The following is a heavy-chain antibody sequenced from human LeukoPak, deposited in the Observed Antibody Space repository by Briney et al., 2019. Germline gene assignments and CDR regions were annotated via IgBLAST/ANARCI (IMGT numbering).Heavy chain of an antibody. CDR2: IIPIFGTA. CDR1: GYTFTSYG. Sequence: GASVKVSCKASGYTFTSYGISWVRQAPGQGLEWMGGIIPIFGTANYAQKFQGRVTITTDESTSTAYMELSSLRSEDTAVYYCATAPDYGDYVLGPHFDYWGQGTLVTVSS. CDR3: ATAPDYGDYVLGPHFDY. V-gene: IGHV1-69*05. D-gene: IGHD4-17*01. J-gene: IGHJ4*02.